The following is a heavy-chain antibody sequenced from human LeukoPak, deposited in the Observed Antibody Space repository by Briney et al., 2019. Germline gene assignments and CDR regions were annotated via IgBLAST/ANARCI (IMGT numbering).Heavy chain of an antibody. CDR3: ARGPDFHYDFWSGYYN. J-gene: IGHJ4*02. D-gene: IGHD3-3*01. Sequence: GGSLRLSCAASGFTFSSYSMNWVRQAPGKGLEWVSSISSSSSYIYYADSVKGRFTISRDNAKNSLYLQMNSLRAEDTAVYYCARGPDFHYDFWSGYYNWGQGTLVTVSS. CDR2: ISSSSSYI. CDR1: GFTFSSYS. V-gene: IGHV3-21*01.